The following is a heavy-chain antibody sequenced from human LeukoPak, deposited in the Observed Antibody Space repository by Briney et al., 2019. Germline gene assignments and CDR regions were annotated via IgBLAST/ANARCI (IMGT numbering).Heavy chain of an antibody. J-gene: IGHJ4*02. CDR1: GFTFTNYE. V-gene: IGHV3-23*01. D-gene: IGHD5-18*01. CDR3: GKGNTASRPGFVD. CDR2: ISGSGDSV. Sequence: GGSLRLSCAASGFTFTNYEVSWVRQAPGKGLEWLSSISGSGDSVFYADSVKGRFTISRDNSLNTLHLQTNSLRAEDTAFYYCGKGNTASRPGFVDWGQGTLVTVSS.